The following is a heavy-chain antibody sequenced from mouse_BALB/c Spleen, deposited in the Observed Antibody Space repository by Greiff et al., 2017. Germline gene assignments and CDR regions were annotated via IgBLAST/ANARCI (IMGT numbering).Heavy chain of an antibody. CDR2: INPGSGGT. CDR1: GYAFTNYL. CDR3: AQTPWFAY. J-gene: IGHJ3*01. V-gene: IGHV1-54*01. Sequence: VQGVESGAELVRPGTSVKVSCKASGYAFTNYLIEWVKQRPGQGLEWIGVINPGSGGTNYNEKFKGKATLTADKSSSTAYMQLSSLTSDDSAVYFCAQTPWFAYWGQGTLVTVSA.